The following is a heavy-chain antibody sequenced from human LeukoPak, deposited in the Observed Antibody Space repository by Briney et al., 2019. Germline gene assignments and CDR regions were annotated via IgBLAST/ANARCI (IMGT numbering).Heavy chain of an antibody. V-gene: IGHV3-15*01. J-gene: IGHJ4*02. CDR3: TTEYNGDYGN. CDR1: GFTFSNAW. CDR2: IKSKTGGGTT. Sequence: GGSLRLSCAASGFTFSNAWMSWVRQAPGKGLEWVGRIKSKTGGGTTDYAAPVKGRFTISRDDSKNTLYLQMKSLKTEDTAVYYCTTEYNGDYGNWGQGTLVTVSS. D-gene: IGHD4-17*01.